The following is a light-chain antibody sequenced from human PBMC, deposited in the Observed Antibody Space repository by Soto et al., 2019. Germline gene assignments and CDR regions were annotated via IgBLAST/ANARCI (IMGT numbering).Light chain of an antibody. CDR1: ENINGW. V-gene: IGKV1-5*01. CDR3: QQYYYYST. J-gene: IGKJ1*01. CDR2: DAS. Sequence: DIQMTQSPSTLSASVGERVTITCRASENINGWLAWYQQKPGKAPKLLIYDASRLETGVPSRFSGSGFGTEFILTISSLQPDDFATYHCQQYYYYSTFGQGTKVDIK.